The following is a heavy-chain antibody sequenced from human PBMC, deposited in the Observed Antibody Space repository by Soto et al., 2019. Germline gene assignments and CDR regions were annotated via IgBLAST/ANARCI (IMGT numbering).Heavy chain of an antibody. D-gene: IGHD6-13*01. CDR1: GYSFTSYW. J-gene: IGHJ4*02. CDR3: ARSLSGGSSWLSFDY. CDR2: IYPGDSDT. V-gene: IGHV5-51*01. Sequence: GESLKISCKGSGYSFTSYWIGWVRQMPGKGLEWMGIIYPGDSDTRYSPSFQGQVTISADKSISTAYLQWSSLKASDTAMYYCARSLSGGSSWLSFDYWGQGTLVTVSS.